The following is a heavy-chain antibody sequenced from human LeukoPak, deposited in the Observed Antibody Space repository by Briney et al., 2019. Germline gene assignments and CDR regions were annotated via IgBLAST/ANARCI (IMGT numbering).Heavy chain of an antibody. J-gene: IGHJ3*02. Sequence: GGPLRLSCAASGFTFSSYWMSWVRQAPGKGLEWVANIKQDGSEKYYVDSVKGRFTISRDNAKNSLYLQMNSLRAEDTAVYYCARVAALAHLRFLEWLGGGAFDIWGQGTMVTVSS. V-gene: IGHV3-7*01. CDR1: GFTFSSYW. D-gene: IGHD3-3*01. CDR2: IKQDGSEK. CDR3: ARVAALAHLRFLEWLGGGAFDI.